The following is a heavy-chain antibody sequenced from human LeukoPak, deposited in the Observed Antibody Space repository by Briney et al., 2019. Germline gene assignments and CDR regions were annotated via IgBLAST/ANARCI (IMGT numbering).Heavy chain of an antibody. J-gene: IGHJ4*02. CDR3: ARSFTHDSSGHLRAFDY. CDR1: GGSISSYY. V-gene: IGHV4-59*01. CDR2: IYYSGST. Sequence: PSETLSLTCTVSGGSISSYYWSWIRQPPGKGLEWTGYIYYSGSTNYNPSLKSRVTISVDTSKNQFSLKLSSVTAADTAVYYCARSFTHDSSGHLRAFDYWGQGTLVTVSS. D-gene: IGHD3-22*01.